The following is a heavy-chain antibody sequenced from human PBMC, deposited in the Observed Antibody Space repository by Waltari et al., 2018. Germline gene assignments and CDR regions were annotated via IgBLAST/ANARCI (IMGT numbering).Heavy chain of an antibody. V-gene: IGHV4-59*01. J-gene: IGHJ5*02. CDR2: IYYSGST. CDR3: ARVKGYCSGGSCYEPNWFDP. CDR1: GGSFSSYY. Sequence: QVQLQESGPALVKPSEPLSLTCTVSGGSFSSYYWSWIRQPPGKGREWIGYIYYSGSTNYNPSLKSRVTISVDTSKNQFSLKLSSVTAADTAVYYCARVKGYCSGGSCYEPNWFDPWGQGTLVTVSS. D-gene: IGHD2-15*01.